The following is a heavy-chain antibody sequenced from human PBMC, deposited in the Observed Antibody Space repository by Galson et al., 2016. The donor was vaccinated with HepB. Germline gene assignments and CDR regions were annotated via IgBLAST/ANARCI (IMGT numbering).Heavy chain of an antibody. CDR1: GFTFSRYE. CDR2: ISRGSGTI. J-gene: IGHJ6*02. Sequence: SLRLSCAASGFTFSRYEMNWVRQAPGKGLEWVSYISRGSGTIYYAESVRGRFTVSRDNARNSLYLQMNSLRDEDTAVYYCATSDSGGDTFVDVWGQGTTVIVTS. V-gene: IGHV3-48*02. D-gene: IGHD4-23*01. CDR3: ATSDSGGDTFVDV.